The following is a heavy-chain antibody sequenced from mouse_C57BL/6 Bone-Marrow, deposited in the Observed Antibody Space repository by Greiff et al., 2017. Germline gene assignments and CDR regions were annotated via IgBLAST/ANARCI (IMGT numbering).Heavy chain of an antibody. D-gene: IGHD1-1*01. CDR3: TTVVHY. CDR2: IVPENGDT. V-gene: IGHV14-4*01. J-gene: IGHJ2*01. CDR1: GFNIKDDY. Sequence: EVQLQQSGAELVRPGASVKLSCTASGFNIKDDYMDWVKQRPEQGLEWIGWIVPENGDTEYDSKCKGKATLTADTSTNTAYLQLSSLTSEDTAVYYRTTVVHYWGQGTTLTVSS.